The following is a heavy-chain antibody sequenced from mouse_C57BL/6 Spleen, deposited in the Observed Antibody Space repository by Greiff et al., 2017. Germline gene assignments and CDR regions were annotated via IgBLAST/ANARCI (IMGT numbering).Heavy chain of an antibody. Sequence: VQLKESGPELVKPGASVKMSCKASGYTFTDYNMHWVKQSHGKSLEWIGYINPNNGGTSYNQKFKGKATLTVKKSSSTAYMELRSLTSEDSAVYYCGRAVGLQPPVDYWGQGTSVTVAS. J-gene: IGHJ4*01. CDR1: GYTFTDYN. CDR2: INPNNGGT. CDR3: GRAVGLQPPVDY. D-gene: IGHD2-2*01. V-gene: IGHV1-22*01.